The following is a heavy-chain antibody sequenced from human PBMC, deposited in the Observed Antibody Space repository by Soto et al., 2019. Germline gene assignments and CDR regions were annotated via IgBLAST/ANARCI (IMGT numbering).Heavy chain of an antibody. CDR1: GGTFSSYA. D-gene: IGHD3-22*01. V-gene: IGHV1-69*13. J-gene: IGHJ4*02. Sequence: ASVKVSCKASGGTFSSYAISWVRQAPGQGLEWMGGIIPIFGTANYARKFQGRVTITADESTSTAYMELSSLRSEDTAVYYCARTYYYDSSGYPPEYYFDYWGQGTLVTVSS. CDR3: ARTYYYDSSGYPPEYYFDY. CDR2: IIPIFGTA.